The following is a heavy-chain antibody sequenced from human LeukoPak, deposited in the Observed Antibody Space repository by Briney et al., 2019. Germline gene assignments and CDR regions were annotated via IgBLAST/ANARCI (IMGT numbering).Heavy chain of an antibody. Sequence: SQTLSLTCTVSGGSISSGGYYWSWIRQHPGKGLEWIGYIYYSGSTYYNPSLKSRVTISVHTSKNQFSLKLSSVTAADTAVYYCARAKVTMIVVVTDAFDIWGQGTMVTVSS. CDR2: IYYSGST. CDR1: GGSISSGGYY. D-gene: IGHD3-22*01. V-gene: IGHV4-31*03. J-gene: IGHJ3*02. CDR3: ARAKVTMIVVVTDAFDI.